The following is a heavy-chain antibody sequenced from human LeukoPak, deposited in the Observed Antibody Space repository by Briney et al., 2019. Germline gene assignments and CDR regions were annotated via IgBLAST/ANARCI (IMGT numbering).Heavy chain of an antibody. CDR1: GFTFSSYS. J-gene: IGHJ3*02. CDR3: ARIRLGDGYNSDAFDI. Sequence: GGSLRLSCAASGFTFSSYSMNWVRQAPGKGLEWVSSISSSSSYIYYADSVKGRFTISRDNAKNSLYLQMNSLRAEDTAVYYCARIRLGDGYNSDAFDIWGQGTMVTVSS. V-gene: IGHV3-21*01. D-gene: IGHD5-24*01. CDR2: ISSSSSYI.